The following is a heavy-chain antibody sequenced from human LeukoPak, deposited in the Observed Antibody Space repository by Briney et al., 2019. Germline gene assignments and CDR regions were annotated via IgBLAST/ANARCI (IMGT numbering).Heavy chain of an antibody. V-gene: IGHV5-10-1*01. CDR3: ATGASKVTTDFANY. Sequence: GESLKISCKGSGYSFTSSWIGWVRQMPGKGLEWMGRIDPSDSYTKYSPSFEGHVTISVDKSISTAFLQWNSLKASDSAMYYCATGASKVTTDFANYWGQGTQVAVSS. D-gene: IGHD4-17*01. CDR1: GYSFTSSW. CDR2: IDPSDSYT. J-gene: IGHJ4*02.